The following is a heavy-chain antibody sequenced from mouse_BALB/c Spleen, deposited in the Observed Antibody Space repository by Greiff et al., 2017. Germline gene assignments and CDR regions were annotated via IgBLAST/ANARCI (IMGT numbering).Heavy chain of an antibody. CDR2: ISYSGST. V-gene: IGHV3-2*02. Sequence: EVKLQESGPGLVKPSQSLSLTCTVTGYSITSDYAWNWIRQFPGNKLEWMGYISYSGSTSYNPSLKSRISTTRDTSKNQFFLQLNSVTTEDTATYYCARWLTTYYFDYWGQGTTLTVSS. J-gene: IGHJ2*01. D-gene: IGHD2-12*01. CDR1: GYSITSDYA. CDR3: ARWLTTYYFDY.